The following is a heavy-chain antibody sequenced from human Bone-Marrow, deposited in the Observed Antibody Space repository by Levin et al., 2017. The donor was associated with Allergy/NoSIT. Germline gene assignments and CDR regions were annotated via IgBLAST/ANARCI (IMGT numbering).Heavy chain of an antibody. Sequence: SETLSLTCTVSGDSLTSTSYYWGWIRQAPGTGLEWIGSISYSGSPYYSPSLMSRVTMSVDTSKNQFSLRLSSVTAADTAVYFCARHTTVTTDYFDSWGQGTLVTVSS. CDR1: GDSLTSTSYY. CDR2: ISYSGSP. V-gene: IGHV4-39*01. D-gene: IGHD4-17*01. CDR3: ARHTTVTTDYFDS. J-gene: IGHJ4*02.